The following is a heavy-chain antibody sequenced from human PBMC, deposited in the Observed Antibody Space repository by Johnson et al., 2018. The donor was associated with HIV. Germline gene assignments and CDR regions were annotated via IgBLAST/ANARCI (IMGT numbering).Heavy chain of an antibody. CDR1: GFTFSNYE. CDR2: IVNRGSSR. CDR3: ARVSTRKGGVFDV. Sequence: VQLVESGGGLVQPGGSLRLSCAASGFTFSNYEMNWVRQAPGKGLEWISYIVNRGSSRYYADSVKGRFTISRDNANNSRYLQMNSLSLEDTAVYYCARVSTRKGGVFDVWGQGTKVTVSS. J-gene: IGHJ3*01. D-gene: IGHD2-8*01. V-gene: IGHV3-48*03.